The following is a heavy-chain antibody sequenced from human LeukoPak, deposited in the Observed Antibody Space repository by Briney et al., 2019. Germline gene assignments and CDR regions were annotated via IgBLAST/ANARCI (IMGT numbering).Heavy chain of an antibody. CDR3: ARAGYYDILTGVSLKYYMDV. CDR1: GGSFSGYY. J-gene: IGHJ6*03. Sequence: SETLSLTCAVYGGSFSGYYWSWIRQPPGKGLEWIGYIYYSGSTNYNPSLKSRVTISVDTSKNQFSLKLSSVTAADTAVYYCARAGYYDILTGVSLKYYMDVWGKGTTVTISS. D-gene: IGHD3-9*01. CDR2: IYYSGST. V-gene: IGHV4-59*01.